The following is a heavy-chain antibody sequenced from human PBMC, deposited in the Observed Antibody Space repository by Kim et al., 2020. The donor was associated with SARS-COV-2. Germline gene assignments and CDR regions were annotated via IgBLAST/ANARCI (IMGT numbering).Heavy chain of an antibody. CDR2: ISAYNGNT. CDR3: ARVYYGSGSYYKGDWFDP. V-gene: IGHV1-18*01. Sequence: ASVKVSCKASGYTFTSYGISWVRQAPGQGLEWMGGISAYNGNTHYAPKLQGRVTMTTDTSTSTAYMELRSLRSDDTAVYYCARVYYGSGSYYKGDWFDPWGQGTLVTVSS. CDR1: GYTFTSYG. J-gene: IGHJ5*02. D-gene: IGHD3-10*01.